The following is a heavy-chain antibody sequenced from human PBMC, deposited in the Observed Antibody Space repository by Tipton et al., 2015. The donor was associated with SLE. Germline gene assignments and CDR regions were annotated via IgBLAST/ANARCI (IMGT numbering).Heavy chain of an antibody. V-gene: IGHV4-31*03. Sequence: TLSLTCTVSGGSISSGGYYWSWIRQHPGKGLEWIGYIYYSGSTYYNPSLKSRITISVDTSKNQFSLKLSSVTAADTAVYYCAREAGGGYFDLWGCGTLVTVSS. D-gene: IGHD3-16*01. CDR3: AREAGGGYFDL. J-gene: IGHJ2*01. CDR2: IYYSGST. CDR1: GGSISSGGYY.